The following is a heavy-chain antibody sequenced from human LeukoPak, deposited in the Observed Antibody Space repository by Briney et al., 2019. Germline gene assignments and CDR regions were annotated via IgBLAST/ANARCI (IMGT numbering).Heavy chain of an antibody. CDR1: GYTFTGYY. Sequence: ASVKVSCKASGYTFTGYYMHWVRQAPGQGLEWMGWINPNSGGTNYAQKFQGRVTMTRDTFISTAYMELSRLRSDDTAVYYCASGRGYGDYRGPFDYWGQGTLVTVSS. CDR3: ASGRGYGDYRGPFDY. D-gene: IGHD4-17*01. J-gene: IGHJ4*02. V-gene: IGHV1-2*02. CDR2: INPNSGGT.